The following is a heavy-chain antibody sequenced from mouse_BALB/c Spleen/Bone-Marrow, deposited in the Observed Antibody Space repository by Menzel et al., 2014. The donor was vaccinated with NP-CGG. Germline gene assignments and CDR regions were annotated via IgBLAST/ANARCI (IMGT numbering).Heavy chain of an antibody. J-gene: IGHJ1*01. Sequence: EVQVVESGGGLVKPGGSLKLSCAASGFTFSSYAMSWVRQTPEKRLEWVATISSGGSYTYYPDSVKGRFTISRDNAKNTLYLQMSSLRSEDTAMYYCARRDYGYFDVWGAGTMVTVSS. CDR1: GFTFSSYA. CDR2: ISSGGSYT. V-gene: IGHV5-9-3*01. CDR3: ARRDYGYFDV.